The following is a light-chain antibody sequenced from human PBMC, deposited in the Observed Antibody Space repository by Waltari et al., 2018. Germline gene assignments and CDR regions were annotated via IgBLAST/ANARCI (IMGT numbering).Light chain of an antibody. CDR2: RNN. CDR3: AAWDDSLNGGV. Sequence: QSVLTQPPSASGTPGQRVAISCSGSSSTIGSNTVNWYQQLPGTAPQLLIYRNNQRPSGVPDRFSGSKSGTSASLAISGLQSEDEADYYCAAWDDSLNGGVFGGGTKLTVL. J-gene: IGLJ3*02. V-gene: IGLV1-44*01. CDR1: SSTIGSNT.